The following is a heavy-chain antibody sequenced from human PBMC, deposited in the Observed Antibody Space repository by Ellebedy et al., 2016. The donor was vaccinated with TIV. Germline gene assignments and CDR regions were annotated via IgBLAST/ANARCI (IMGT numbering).Heavy chain of an antibody. D-gene: IGHD3-10*01. Sequence: ASVKVSXKASSYTFTSYGISWVRQAPGQGLEWMGWISAYNGNTNYAQKLQGRVTMTTDTSTSTAYMELRSLRSDDTAVYYCARVGPYGSGSYEGRYFDYWGQGTLVTVSS. V-gene: IGHV1-18*01. CDR1: SYTFTSYG. CDR3: ARVGPYGSGSYEGRYFDY. CDR2: ISAYNGNT. J-gene: IGHJ4*02.